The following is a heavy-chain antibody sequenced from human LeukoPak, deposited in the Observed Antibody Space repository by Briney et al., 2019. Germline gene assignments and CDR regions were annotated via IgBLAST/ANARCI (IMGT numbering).Heavy chain of an antibody. CDR1: LYTLTGYY. V-gene: IGHV1-2*06. Sequence: GTSVTVSWQASLYTLTGYYMHWVRQAPAQWLEFVGRINPNSGGTNYTQKFQGRVTMTRDTSNRTAYMELSWLRSNDTAVYYCERDYPTSIAAAGTDYWDQGTLVTVSS. CDR3: ERDYPTSIAAAGTDY. D-gene: IGHD6-13*01. J-gene: IGHJ4*02. CDR2: INPNSGGT.